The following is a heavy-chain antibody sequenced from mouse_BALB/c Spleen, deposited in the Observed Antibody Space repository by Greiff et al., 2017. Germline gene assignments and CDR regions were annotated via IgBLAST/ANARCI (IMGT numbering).Heavy chain of an antibody. V-gene: IGHV1S19*01. CDR2: IFPGSGNT. CDR3: ACYDY. CDR1: GYTFTNHH. J-gene: IGHJ2*01. Sequence: LMESGAELVRPGASVKISCKAFGYTFTNHHINWVKQRPGQGLEWIGCIFPGSGNTKYNEKFKGKATLTVDTSSSTAYMQLSSLTSEDSAVYFCACYDYWGRGTTLTVSS. D-gene: IGHD1-1*01.